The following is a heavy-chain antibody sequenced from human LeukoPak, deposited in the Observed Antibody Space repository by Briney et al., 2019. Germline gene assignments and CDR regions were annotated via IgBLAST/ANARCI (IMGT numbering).Heavy chain of an antibody. D-gene: IGHD4-17*01. CDR1: GFTFSSDS. V-gene: IGHV3-48*02. CDR2: ISSSGNTK. J-gene: IGHJ4*02. CDR3: ARDLTSVPTR. Sequence: GGSLRLSCAGSGFTFSSDSMNWVRQAPGKGLEWVSYISSSGNTKHYVDSVKGRFTISRDNAKNSVYLQMNSLRNEDTAVYYYARDLTSVPTRWGQGTLVTVSS.